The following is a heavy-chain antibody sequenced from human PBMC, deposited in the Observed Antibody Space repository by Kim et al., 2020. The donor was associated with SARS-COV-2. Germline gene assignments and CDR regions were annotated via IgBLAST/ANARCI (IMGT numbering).Heavy chain of an antibody. CDR3: ARSPLRSTSTTSYYMVA. CDR2: IWNDGSHQ. CDR1: GFTFKNFG. V-gene: IGHV3-33*01. Sequence: GGSLRLSCAASGFTFKNFGMHWVRQAPGKGLEWVAAIWNDGSHQYYADSVKGRFIISRDNSWNTQWLQMHSLMVDDTAVYFCARSPLRSTSTTSYYMVA. D-gene: IGHD2-2*01. J-gene: IGHJ6*03.